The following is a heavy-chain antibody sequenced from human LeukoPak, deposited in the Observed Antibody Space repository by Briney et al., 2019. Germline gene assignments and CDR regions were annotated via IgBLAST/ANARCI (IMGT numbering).Heavy chain of an antibody. CDR2: INSDGSSV. CDR3: ARSYDILTGYSPFDP. V-gene: IGHV3-74*01. J-gene: IGHJ5*02. Sequence: INSDGSSVSYADSVKGRFTISRDNAKNTLYLQMNSLRAEDTAVYCCARSYDILTGYSPFDPWGQGTLVTVSS. D-gene: IGHD3-9*01.